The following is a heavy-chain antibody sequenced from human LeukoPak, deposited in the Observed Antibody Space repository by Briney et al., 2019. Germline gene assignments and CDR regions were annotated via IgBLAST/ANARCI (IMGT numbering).Heavy chain of an antibody. Sequence: GESLKISCKGSGYSFTYWIGWVRQMPGKGLEWMGIIYSGDSHTKYSPSFQGRVTVSADKSISTAYLQWSSLEASDTAMYYCASARHGDYVWDYWGQGTLVTVSS. CDR2: IYSGDSHT. CDR1: GYSFTYW. J-gene: IGHJ4*02. V-gene: IGHV5-51*01. CDR3: ASARHGDYVWDY. D-gene: IGHD4-17*01.